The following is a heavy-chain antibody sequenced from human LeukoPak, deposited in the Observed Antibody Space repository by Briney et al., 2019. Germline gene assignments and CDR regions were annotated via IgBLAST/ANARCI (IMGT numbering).Heavy chain of an antibody. CDR2: IIPILGIA. D-gene: IGHD4-17*01. Sequence: SVKVSCKASGGTFSSYAISWMRQAPGQGLEWMGRIIPILGIANYAQKFQGRVTITADKSTSTAYMELSSLRSEDTAVYYCARDPHDYGDYVGEGYYGTDVWGQGTTVTVSS. V-gene: IGHV1-69*04. J-gene: IGHJ6*02. CDR1: GGTFSSYA. CDR3: ARDPHDYGDYVGEGYYGTDV.